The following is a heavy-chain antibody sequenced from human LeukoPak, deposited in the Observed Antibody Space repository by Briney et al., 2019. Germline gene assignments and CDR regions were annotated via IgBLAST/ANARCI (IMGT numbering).Heavy chain of an antibody. CDR3: AREGVVRGVILNY. CDR1: GGSFSGYY. J-gene: IGHJ4*02. Sequence: KPSETLSLTCAVYGGSFSGYYWSWIRQPPGKGLEWIGEINHSGSTNYNPSLKSRVTISVGTSKNQFSLKLSSVTAADTAVYYCAREGVVRGVILNYWGQGTLVTVSS. CDR2: INHSGST. D-gene: IGHD3-10*01. V-gene: IGHV4-34*01.